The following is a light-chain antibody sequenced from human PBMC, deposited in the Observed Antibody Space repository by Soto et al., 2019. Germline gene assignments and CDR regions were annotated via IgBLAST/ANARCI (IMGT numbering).Light chain of an antibody. J-gene: IGKJ1*01. CDR1: PNVLHSSSNRNY. V-gene: IGKV4-1*01. CDR3: QQYYNYPPWT. Sequence: LVMNQSPYSLSVSLSKRATINCKCSPNVLHSSSNRNYLAWYQQKPGQPPKLLIYWASIRESGVPDRFSGSGSGTDFTLTISSLQAEDVAVYYCQQYYNYPPWTFGQGTKVDI. CDR2: WAS.